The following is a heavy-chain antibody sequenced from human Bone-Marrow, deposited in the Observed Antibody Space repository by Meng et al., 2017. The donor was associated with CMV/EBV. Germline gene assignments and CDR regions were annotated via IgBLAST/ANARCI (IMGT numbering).Heavy chain of an antibody. J-gene: IGHJ6*02. V-gene: IGHV4-61*01. CDR3: ARDRGGNPHYYYGMDV. D-gene: IGHD2-15*01. Sequence: SETLSLTCTVSGGSVSSGSYYWSWIRQPPGKGLEWIGYIYYSGSTNYNPARKSRVTISVDTSKNQYSLKLSSVTAADTAVYYCARDRGGNPHYYYGMDVWGQGTTVTVSS. CDR1: GGSVSSGSYY. CDR2: IYYSGST.